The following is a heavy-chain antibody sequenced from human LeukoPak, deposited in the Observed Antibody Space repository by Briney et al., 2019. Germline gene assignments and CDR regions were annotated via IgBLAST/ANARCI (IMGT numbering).Heavy chain of an antibody. CDR1: GGSISSGGYS. D-gene: IGHD3-10*01. CDR3: ARGAGFGYDY. Sequence: SQTLSLTCAVSGGSISSGGYSWSWIRQPPGKGLEWIGYIYHSGSTYYNQSLKSRVTISVDRSKNQFSLKLSSVTAADTAVYYCARGAGFGYDYWGQGTLVTVSS. J-gene: IGHJ4*02. V-gene: IGHV4-30-2*01. CDR2: IYHSGST.